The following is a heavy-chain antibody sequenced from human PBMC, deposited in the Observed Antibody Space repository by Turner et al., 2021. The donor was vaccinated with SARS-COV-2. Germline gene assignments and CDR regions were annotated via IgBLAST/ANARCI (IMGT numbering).Heavy chain of an antibody. CDR2: IYYSGNT. Sequence: QVQLQESGPGLVKPSQTLSLTCTVSGGSISSGGYYWSWIRQHPGKGLEWIGYIYYSGNTYYNPSLKSRVTISVDTSKNQFSLRLNSVTAADTAVYYCARDGMVVGGFDIWGQGTMVTVSS. J-gene: IGHJ3*02. D-gene: IGHD1-26*01. CDR1: GGSISSGGYY. V-gene: IGHV4-31*03. CDR3: ARDGMVVGGFDI.